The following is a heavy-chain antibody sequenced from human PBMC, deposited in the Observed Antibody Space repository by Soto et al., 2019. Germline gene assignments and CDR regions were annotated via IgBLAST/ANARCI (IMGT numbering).Heavy chain of an antibody. V-gene: IGHV1-69*01. J-gene: IGHJ6*02. CDR3: ARDRGGMPEDYGMDV. D-gene: IGHD3-16*01. CDR2: IIPIFGKA. Sequence: QVQLVQSGAEVKKPGSSVKVSCKASGGTFSSYAISWVRQAPGQGLEWMGGIIPIFGKANYALKFQGRVTVTADESKSTANMELSSLRSEDTAVYYCARDRGGMPEDYGMDVWGQGTTVTVSS. CDR1: GGTFSSYA.